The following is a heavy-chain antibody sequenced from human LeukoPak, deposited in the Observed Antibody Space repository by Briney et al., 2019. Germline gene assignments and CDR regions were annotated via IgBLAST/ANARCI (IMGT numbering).Heavy chain of an antibody. D-gene: IGHD3-3*01. Sequence: PSETLSLTCTVTGGSISSYYWSWIRQPPGKRLEWIGHIYYSGSTNYNPSLKSRVTISVDTSKNQFSLKLSSVTAADTAVYYCASRSSIWSGYQDTLYYFDSWGQGTLVTVSS. CDR1: GGSISSYY. J-gene: IGHJ4*02. CDR2: IYYSGST. CDR3: ASRSSIWSGYQDTLYYFDS. V-gene: IGHV4-59*01.